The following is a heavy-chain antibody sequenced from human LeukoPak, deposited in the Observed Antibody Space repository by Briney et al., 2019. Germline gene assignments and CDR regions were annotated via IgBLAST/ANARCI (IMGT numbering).Heavy chain of an antibody. CDR2: IYHSGST. D-gene: IGHD3-16*02. Sequence: SETLSLTCTVSGYSISSGYYWGWIRQPPGKGLEWIGSIYHSGSTYYNPSLKSRVTISVDTSKNQFSLKLSSVTAADTAVYYCARENYDYVWGSYRPGRYFDYWGQGTLVTVSS. CDR3: ARENYDYVWGSYRPGRYFDY. J-gene: IGHJ4*02. CDR1: GYSISSGYY. V-gene: IGHV4-38-2*02.